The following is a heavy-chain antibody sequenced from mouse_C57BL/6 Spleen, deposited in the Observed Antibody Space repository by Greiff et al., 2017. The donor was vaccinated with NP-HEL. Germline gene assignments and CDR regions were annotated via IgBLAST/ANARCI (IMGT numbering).Heavy chain of an antibody. CDR1: GYTFTSYW. V-gene: IGHV1-74*01. CDR3: AMSYYYEMGYAMDY. CDR2: IHPSDSDT. Sequence: QVHVKQPGAELVKPGASVKVSCKASGYTFTSYWMHWVKQRPGQGLEWIGRIHPSDSDTNYNQKFKGKATLTVDKSSSTAYMQLSSLTSEDSAVYYCAMSYYYEMGYAMDYWGQGTSVTVSS. J-gene: IGHJ4*01. D-gene: IGHD1-1*01.